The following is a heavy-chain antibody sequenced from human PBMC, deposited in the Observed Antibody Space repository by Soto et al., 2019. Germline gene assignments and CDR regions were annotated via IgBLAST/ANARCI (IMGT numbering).Heavy chain of an antibody. CDR1: GYTFTSYW. CDR2: VYPGDSDT. V-gene: IGHV5-51*01. Sequence: PXESLTISCKGSGYTFTSYWIGLVRQMRGKGLEWMGIVYPGDSDTRYSPSFQGQVTISADKSISTAYMKWGSLRASDTAMYYCARQPNYYDSSGYYYGNAFDIWGQGTMVTVSS. J-gene: IGHJ3*02. CDR3: ARQPNYYDSSGYYYGNAFDI. D-gene: IGHD3-22*01.